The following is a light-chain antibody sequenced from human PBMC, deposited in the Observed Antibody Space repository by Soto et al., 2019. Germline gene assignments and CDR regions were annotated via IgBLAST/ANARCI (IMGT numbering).Light chain of an antibody. CDR1: SGSVSTSYY. CDR3: VLYMGSGIWV. Sequence: QTVVTQEPSFSVSPGRTVTLTCGSSSGSVSTSYYPSWYQQTPGQAPRTLIYSTNTRSSGVPDRFSGSILGNKAALTITGAQADDGSDYYCVLYMGSGIWVFGGGTKLTVL. CDR2: STN. V-gene: IGLV8-61*01. J-gene: IGLJ3*02.